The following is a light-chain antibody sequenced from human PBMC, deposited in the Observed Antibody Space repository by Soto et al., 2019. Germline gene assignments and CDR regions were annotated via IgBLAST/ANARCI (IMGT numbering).Light chain of an antibody. CDR1: QSVSSRY. Sequence: EILLTQSPGTLSLSPGERATLACRASQSVSSRYLAWYQQKPGQAPRLLIYGASSRATGIPDRFSGSGSGTDCTLTISRLEPEDVAVYFCQLYGSSPRFTFGPGTRVDIK. CDR2: GAS. CDR3: QLYGSSPRFT. V-gene: IGKV3-20*01. J-gene: IGKJ3*01.